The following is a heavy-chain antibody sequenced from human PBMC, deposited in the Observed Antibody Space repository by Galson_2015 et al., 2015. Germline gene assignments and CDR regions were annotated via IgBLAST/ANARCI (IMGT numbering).Heavy chain of an antibody. CDR1: GYTFTSYD. Sequence: SVKVSCKASGYTFTSYDINWVRQATGQGLEWMGWMNPNSGNTGYAQKFQGRVTMTTGTSTSTAYMELRSPRSDDTAVYYCARDSFIDIVVVPAADFDPWGQGTLVTVSS. CDR2: MNPNSGNT. CDR3: ARDSFIDIVVVPAADFDP. D-gene: IGHD2-2*01. J-gene: IGHJ5*02. V-gene: IGHV1-8*01.